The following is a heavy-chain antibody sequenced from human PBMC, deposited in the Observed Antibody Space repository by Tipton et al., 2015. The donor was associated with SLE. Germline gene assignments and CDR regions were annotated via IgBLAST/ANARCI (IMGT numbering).Heavy chain of an antibody. D-gene: IGHD3-10*01. J-gene: IGHJ4*02. CDR1: GYTFTGYY. CDR2: INPNSGGT. CDR3: ARSLLWFGELSHHFDY. V-gene: IGHV1-2*06. Sequence: QLVQSGPEVKKPGASVKVSCKASGYTFTGYYMHWVRQAPGQGLEWMGRINPNSGGTNYAQKFQGRVTMTRDTSISTAYMELSRLRSDDTAVYYCARSLLWFGELSHHFDYWGQGTLVTVSS.